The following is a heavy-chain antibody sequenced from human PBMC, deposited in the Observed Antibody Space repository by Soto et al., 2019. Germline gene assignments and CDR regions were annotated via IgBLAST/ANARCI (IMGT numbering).Heavy chain of an antibody. D-gene: IGHD3-10*01. CDR2: ITSSSETI. V-gene: IGHV3-48*01. CDR3: ARVVGYYYYYMDV. Sequence: GGSLRLSCAASGFSFSSYSMNWVRQAPGKGLEWVSYITSSSETIYYADSVKGRFTISRDNAQSSLYLQMNSLRAEDTAVYYCARVVGYYYYYMDVWGKGSTVTVSS. J-gene: IGHJ6*03. CDR1: GFSFSSYS.